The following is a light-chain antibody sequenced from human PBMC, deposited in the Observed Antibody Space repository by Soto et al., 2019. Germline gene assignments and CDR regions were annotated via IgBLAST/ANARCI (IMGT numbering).Light chain of an antibody. V-gene: IGKV1-33*01. J-gene: IGKJ5*01. CDR1: PDINKN. CDR2: DAS. Sequence: EIQMTQSPSSLSASVADRVTMSCHASPDINKNLIWYQQKPEKAPKLLIYDASDLETGVPSRFSGSGSGTGFTFTISSLQPEDFATYYCQQYESLPLTFGQGTRLEIK. CDR3: QQYESLPLT.